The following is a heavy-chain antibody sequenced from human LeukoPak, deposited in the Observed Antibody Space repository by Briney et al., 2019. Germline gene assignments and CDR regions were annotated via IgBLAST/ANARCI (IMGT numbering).Heavy chain of an antibody. D-gene: IGHD2-2*01. J-gene: IGHJ4*02. CDR1: GYSISSGYY. CDR3: ARYCSSTSCYYDY. Sequence: SETLSLTCAVSGYSISSGYYWGWIRQPPGKGLEWIGSIYHSGSTYYNPSLKSRVTISVDTSKNQFSLKLSSVTAADTAAYYCARYCSSTSCYYDYWGQGTLVTVSS. CDR2: IYHSGST. V-gene: IGHV4-38-2*01.